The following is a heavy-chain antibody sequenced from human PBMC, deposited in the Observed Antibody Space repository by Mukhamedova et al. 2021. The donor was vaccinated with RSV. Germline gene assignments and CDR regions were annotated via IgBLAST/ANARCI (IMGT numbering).Heavy chain of an antibody. CDR3: ARGPSDDGDFDY. Sequence: GSTTYNPSLKSRVTISVDTSRNQFSLEVTSVTAADTAVYYCARGPSDDGDFDYWGQGTLVTVSS. D-gene: IGHD4-17*01. V-gene: IGHV4-59*09. CDR2: GST. J-gene: IGHJ4*02.